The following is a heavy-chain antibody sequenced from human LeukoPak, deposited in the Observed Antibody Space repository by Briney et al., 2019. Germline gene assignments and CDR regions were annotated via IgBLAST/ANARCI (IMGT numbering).Heavy chain of an antibody. CDR3: ARAPTVTTNFDY. D-gene: IGHD4-17*01. V-gene: IGHV3-66*01. Sequence: GGSLRLSCAACGFTVSNNYMSWVRQAPGKGLEWVSIIYAGGTTYYADSVKGRFTISRDDSMNTLYLQMHSLRVEDTAVYYCARAPTVTTNFDYWGQGTLVTVSS. CDR2: IYAGGTT. CDR1: GFTVSNNY. J-gene: IGHJ4*02.